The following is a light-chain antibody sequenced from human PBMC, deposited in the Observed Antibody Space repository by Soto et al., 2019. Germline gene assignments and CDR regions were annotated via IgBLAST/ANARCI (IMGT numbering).Light chain of an antibody. CDR1: STDIGTYSR. CDR3: CSYAADNKWM. V-gene: IGLV2-23*02. J-gene: IGLJ3*02. CDR2: DVT. Sequence: QSALTQPASVSGSPGQSITISCTGNSTDIGTYSRVSWYLQYPGKAPKLMIYDVTKRPSGVSNRFSGSRSGSTASLTISGLQAEDGANYYCCSYAADNKWMFGGGTKLTVL.